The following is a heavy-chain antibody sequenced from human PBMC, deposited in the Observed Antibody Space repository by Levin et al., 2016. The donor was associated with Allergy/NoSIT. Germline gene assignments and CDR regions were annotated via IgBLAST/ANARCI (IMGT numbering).Heavy chain of an antibody. CDR3: ARDVVRGLPLGRYYYYGMDV. J-gene: IGHJ6*02. V-gene: IGHV1-2*02. Sequence: WVRQAPGQGLEWMGWINPNSGGTNYAQKFQGRVTMTRDTSISTAYMELSRLRSDDTAVYYCARDVVRGLPLGRYYYYGMDVWGQGTTVTVSS. D-gene: IGHD3-10*01. CDR2: INPNSGGT.